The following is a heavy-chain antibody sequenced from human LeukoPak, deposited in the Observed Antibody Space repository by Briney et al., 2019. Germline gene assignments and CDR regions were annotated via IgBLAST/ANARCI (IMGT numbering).Heavy chain of an antibody. Sequence: ASVKVSCTASGYSFSDYYIHWLRQAPGQGLEWMGWINTNTGNPTYAQGFTGRFVFSLDTSVSTAYLQISSLKAEDTAVYYCARDGDVLLGYWGQGTLVTVSS. V-gene: IGHV7-4-1*02. D-gene: IGHD3-10*01. J-gene: IGHJ4*02. CDR2: INTNTGNP. CDR1: GYSFSDYY. CDR3: ARDGDVLLGY.